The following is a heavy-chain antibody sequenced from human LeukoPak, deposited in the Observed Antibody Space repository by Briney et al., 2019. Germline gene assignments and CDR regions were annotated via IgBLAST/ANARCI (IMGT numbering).Heavy chain of an antibody. CDR3: ARVDRYHYYLDV. J-gene: IGHJ6*03. CDR1: GGTFSSYS. V-gene: IGHV1-69*05. Sequence: SVKVSCKASGGTFSSYSITWVRQAPGQGLEWMGGIMPLFKTANYAQQFQGRVTITTDESTSTAYMELSSLRFEDTAMYYCARVDRYHYYLDVWGKGTTVTVSS. CDR2: IMPLFKTA.